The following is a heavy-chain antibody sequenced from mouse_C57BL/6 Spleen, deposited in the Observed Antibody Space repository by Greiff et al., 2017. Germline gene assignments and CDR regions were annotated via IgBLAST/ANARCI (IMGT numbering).Heavy chain of an antibody. CDR1: GFTFSSYG. D-gene: IGHD1-1*01. Sequence: EVQRVESGGDLVKPGGSLKLSCAASGFTFSSYGMSWVRQTPDKRLEWVATISSGGSYTYYPDSVKGRFTISRDNAKNTLYLQMSSLKSEDTAMYYCARQGITTVVAYYFDYWGQGTTLTVSS. CDR2: ISSGGSYT. V-gene: IGHV5-6*01. CDR3: ARQGITTVVAYYFDY. J-gene: IGHJ2*01.